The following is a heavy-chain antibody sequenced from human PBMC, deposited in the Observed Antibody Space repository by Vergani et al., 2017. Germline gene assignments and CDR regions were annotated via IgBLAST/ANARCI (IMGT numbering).Heavy chain of an antibody. CDR2: ISGSGGST. CDR1: GFTFSSYA. CDR3: ATDSLVAVAGFPVRY. D-gene: IGHD6-19*01. Sequence: EVQLLESGGGLVQPGGSLRLSCAASGFTFSSYAMSWVRQAPGKGLEWVSAISGSGGSTYYADSVKGRFTISRDNSKNTLYLQMNSLRAEDTAVYYCATDSLVAVAGFPVRYWGQGTLVTVSS. J-gene: IGHJ4*02. V-gene: IGHV3-23*01.